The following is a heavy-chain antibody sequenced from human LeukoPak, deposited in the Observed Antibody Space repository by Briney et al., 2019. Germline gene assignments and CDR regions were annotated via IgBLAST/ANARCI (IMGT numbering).Heavy chain of an antibody. CDR1: GGSISSYY. V-gene: IGHV4-59*12. D-gene: IGHD2-21*02. J-gene: IGHJ4*02. Sequence: SETLSLTCTVSGGSISSYYWSWIRQPPGKGLEWIGYIYYSGSTNYNPSLKSRVTISVDTSKNQFSLKLSSVTAADTAVYYCARACGGDCFWYFDYWGQGTLVTVSS. CDR2: IYYSGST. CDR3: ARACGGDCFWYFDY.